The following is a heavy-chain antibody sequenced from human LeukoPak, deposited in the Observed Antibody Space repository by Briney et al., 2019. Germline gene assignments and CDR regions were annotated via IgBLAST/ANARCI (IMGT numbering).Heavy chain of an antibody. CDR2: INPNSGGT. CDR1: GYTFTGYY. J-gene: IGHJ4*02. CDR3: ARDPPRKPPGYYYGSGSPLIDY. D-gene: IGHD3-10*01. V-gene: IGHV1-2*02. Sequence: ASVKVSCKASGYTFTGYYMHWVRQAPGQGLEWMGWINPNSGGTNYAQKFQGRVTMTRDTSISTAYMELSRLRSDDTAVYYCARDPPRKPPGYYYGSGSPLIDYWGQGTLVTVSS.